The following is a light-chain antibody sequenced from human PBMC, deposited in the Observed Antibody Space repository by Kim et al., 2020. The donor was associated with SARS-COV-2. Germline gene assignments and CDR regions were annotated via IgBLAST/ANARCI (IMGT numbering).Light chain of an antibody. Sequence: SYELTQPPSVSVSPGRTASITCSGDKLGDKYACWYQQKPGQSPVLVIYQDSKRPSGIPERFSGSNSGNTATLTISGTQAMDEADYYCQAWDSSTAVFGGGTQLTDL. CDR2: QDS. J-gene: IGLJ3*02. CDR3: QAWDSSTAV. CDR1: KLGDKY. V-gene: IGLV3-1*01.